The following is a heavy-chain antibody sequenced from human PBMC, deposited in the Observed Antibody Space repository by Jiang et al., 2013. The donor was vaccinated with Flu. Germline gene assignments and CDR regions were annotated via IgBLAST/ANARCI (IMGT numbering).Heavy chain of an antibody. CDR2: IYPGDSET. CDR3: ARFGGGFRVAEYFEH. V-gene: IGHV5-51*01. Sequence: GYDLPTIGSAGCGQMPGKGLEWMGIIYPGDSETRYSPSFKARSPSQSQVRQHAYLQWSSLKASDTAMYYCARFGGGFRVAEYFEHWGQGSLVTVSP. D-gene: IGHD1-26*01. J-gene: IGHJ1*01. CDR1: GYDLPTIG.